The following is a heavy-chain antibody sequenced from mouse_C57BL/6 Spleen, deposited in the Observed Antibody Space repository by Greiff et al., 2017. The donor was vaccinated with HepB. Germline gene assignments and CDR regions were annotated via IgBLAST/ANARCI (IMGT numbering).Heavy chain of an antibody. CDR2: ISDGGSYT. J-gene: IGHJ2*01. CDR3: ERGVDY. CDR1: GFTFSSYA. Sequence: EVHLVESGGGLVKPGGSLKLSCAASGFTFSSYAMSWVRQTPEKRLEWVATISDGGSYTYYPDNVKGRFTISRDNAKNNLYLQMSHLKSEDTAMYYCERGVDYWGQGTTLTVSS. V-gene: IGHV5-4*01.